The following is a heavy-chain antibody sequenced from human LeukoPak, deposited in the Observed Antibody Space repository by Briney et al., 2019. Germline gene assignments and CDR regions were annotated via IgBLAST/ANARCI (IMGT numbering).Heavy chain of an antibody. CDR1: GGTFSSYA. CDR3: ARVGFGEPIDY. CDR2: IIPIVGTA. V-gene: IGHV1-69*06. D-gene: IGHD3-10*01. Sequence: ASVKVSCKASGGTFSSYAISWVRQAPGQGLEWMGGIIPIVGTANYAQKFQSRVTITADKSTSTAYMELSSLRSEDTAVYYCARVGFGEPIDYWGQGTLVTVSS. J-gene: IGHJ4*02.